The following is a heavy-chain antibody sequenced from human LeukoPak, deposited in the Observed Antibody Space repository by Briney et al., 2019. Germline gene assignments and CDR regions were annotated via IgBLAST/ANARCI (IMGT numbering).Heavy chain of an antibody. J-gene: IGHJ4*02. V-gene: IGHV3-21*01. Sequence: GGSLRLSCAASGFTFSSYSMNWVRQAPGKGLEWVSSISSSSSYIYYADSVKGRFTISRDNAKNSLYLQMNSLRAEDTAVYYCARDPQNDLAAFDYWGQGTLVTVSS. CDR3: ARDPQNDLAAFDY. CDR1: GFTFSSYS. D-gene: IGHD6-6*01. CDR2: ISSSSSYI.